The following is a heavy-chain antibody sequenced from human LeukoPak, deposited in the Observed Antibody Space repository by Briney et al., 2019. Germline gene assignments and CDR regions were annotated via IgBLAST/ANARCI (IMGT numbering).Heavy chain of an antibody. CDR3: AAPGVPAATYYFDY. CDR2: IRYDGSNK. Sequence: GGSLRLSCAASGFTFNTYPIHWVRQAPGKGLEWVAFIRYDGSNKYYADSVKGRFTISRDNSKNTVYLQMNSLRAEDTAVYYCAAPGVPAATYYFDYWGQGTLVTVSS. J-gene: IGHJ4*02. V-gene: IGHV3-30*02. D-gene: IGHD2-2*01. CDR1: GFTFNTYP.